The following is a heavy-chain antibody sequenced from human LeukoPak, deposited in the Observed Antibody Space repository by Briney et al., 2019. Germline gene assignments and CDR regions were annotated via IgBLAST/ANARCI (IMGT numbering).Heavy chain of an antibody. Sequence: GASVKVSCKVSGYTLTELSMHWVRQAPGKGLEWMGGFDPEDGETIYAQKFQGRVTMTEDTSTDTAYMELSSLRSEDTAVYYCATSGLDWDYYDSSGSNWFDPWGQGTLVTVSS. D-gene: IGHD3-22*01. CDR3: ATSGLDWDYYDSSGSNWFDP. V-gene: IGHV1-24*01. CDR2: FDPEDGET. CDR1: GYTLTELS. J-gene: IGHJ5*02.